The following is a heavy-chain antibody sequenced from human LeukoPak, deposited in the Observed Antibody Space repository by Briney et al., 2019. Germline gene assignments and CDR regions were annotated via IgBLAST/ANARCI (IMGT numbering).Heavy chain of an antibody. CDR1: GGTFSSYA. V-gene: IGHV1-69*13. CDR2: IIPIFGTA. J-gene: IGHJ5*02. D-gene: IGHD1-20*01. Sequence: ASVKVSCKASGGTFSSYAISWVRQAPGQGLEWMGGIIPIFGTANYAQKFQGRVTITAGESTSTAYMELSSLRSEDTAVYYCARVYNWNDYWFDPWGQGTLVTVSS. CDR3: ARVYNWNDYWFDP.